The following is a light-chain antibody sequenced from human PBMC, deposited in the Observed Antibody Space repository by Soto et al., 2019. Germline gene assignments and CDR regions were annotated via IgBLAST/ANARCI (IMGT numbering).Light chain of an antibody. Sequence: KVMTQSPATRSVSPGESATLSCRASQSVRTKVAWYQQTPGQAPRLLIYGASSRATGIPARFSGSGSGTEFTLTISSLQSEDSAVYYCQQYNTWPAEITFGQGTKVDIK. CDR3: QQYNTWPAEIT. J-gene: IGKJ1*01. CDR1: QSVRTK. CDR2: GAS. V-gene: IGKV3D-15*01.